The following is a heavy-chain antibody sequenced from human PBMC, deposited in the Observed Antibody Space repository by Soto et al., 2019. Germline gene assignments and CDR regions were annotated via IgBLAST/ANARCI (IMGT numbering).Heavy chain of an antibody. CDR2: ISGSGGST. CDR3: AKDLGSGYCSGGSCYSGDFDI. D-gene: IGHD2-15*01. V-gene: IGHV3-23*01. J-gene: IGHJ3*02. Sequence: EVQLLESGGGLVQPGGSLRLSCAASGFTFSSYAMSWVRQAPGKGLEWVSAISGSGGSTYYADSVKGRFTISRDNSKNPLYLQMNSLRAEDTAVYYCAKDLGSGYCSGGSCYSGDFDIWGQGTMVTVSS. CDR1: GFTFSSYA.